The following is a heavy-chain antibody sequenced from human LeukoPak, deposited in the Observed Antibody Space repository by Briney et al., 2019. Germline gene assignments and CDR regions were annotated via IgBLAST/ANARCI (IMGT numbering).Heavy chain of an antibody. CDR3: AKQSAGSAAWYSLHYDF. Sequence: GRSLLLSCAASGFTLSSYAMTWVRQAPGRGLEWVSSVDGGGGGTYYADSVKGRFTISRDNSKDTLYLQMNGLRAEDTAVYFCAKQSAGSAAWYSLHYDFWGQGTLVTVSS. V-gene: IGHV3-23*01. J-gene: IGHJ4*02. D-gene: IGHD6-13*01. CDR2: VDGGGGGT. CDR1: GFTLSSYA.